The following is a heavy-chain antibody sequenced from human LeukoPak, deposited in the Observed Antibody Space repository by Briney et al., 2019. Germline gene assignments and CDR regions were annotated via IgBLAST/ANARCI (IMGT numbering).Heavy chain of an antibody. J-gene: IGHJ5*02. Sequence: SETLSLTCTVSGGSISSYYWSWIRQPAGKGLEWIGRIYTSGSTNYNPSLKSRVTISVDKSENQFSLKLSSVTAADTAVYYCARDLEDGYSYGYGGDNWFDPWGQGTLVTVSS. D-gene: IGHD5-18*01. CDR3: ARDLEDGYSYGYGGDNWFDP. V-gene: IGHV4-4*07. CDR1: GGSISSYY. CDR2: IYTSGST.